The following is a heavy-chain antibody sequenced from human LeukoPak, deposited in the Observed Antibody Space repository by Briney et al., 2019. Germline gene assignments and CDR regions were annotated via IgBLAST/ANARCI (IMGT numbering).Heavy chain of an antibody. CDR3: ARVVASTIYQFDY. CDR1: GGSINNGCYY. J-gene: IGHJ4*02. CDR2: IYNSGST. D-gene: IGHD2-15*01. V-gene: IGHV4-31*03. Sequence: SETLSLTCTVSGGSINNGCYYWTWVRQHPGKGLEWIGYIYNSGSTYYNPSLKSRITTSVYTSKNQFSLNLTSVTAADTAVYYCARVVASTIYQFDYWGQGTLVTVSS.